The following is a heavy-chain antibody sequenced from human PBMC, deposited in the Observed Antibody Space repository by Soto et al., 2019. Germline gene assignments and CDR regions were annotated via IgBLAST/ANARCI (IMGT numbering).Heavy chain of an antibody. J-gene: IGHJ4*02. V-gene: IGHV3-30*18. D-gene: IGHD4-4*01. Sequence: QVQLVESGGGVVQPGRSLRLSCAASGFTFSTYGMHWVRQAPGKGLEWVAFISYDGSNKYYADSVKGRFTISRDNSKNTRYLQMNSLRAEDTAVYYCAKDYTDYTYSFDYWCQGTLVTVSS. CDR2: ISYDGSNK. CDR3: AKDYTDYTYSFDY. CDR1: GFTFSTYG.